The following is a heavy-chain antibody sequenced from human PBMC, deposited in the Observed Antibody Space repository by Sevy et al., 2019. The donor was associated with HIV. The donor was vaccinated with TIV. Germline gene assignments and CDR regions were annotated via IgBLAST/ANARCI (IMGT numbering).Heavy chain of an antibody. D-gene: IGHD3-22*01. Sequence: GGSLRLSCAASGFTFSSYAMSWVRQAPGKGLEWVSASSGSGGSTYYADSLKGRFTISRDNSKNTLYLQMNSLRAEDTAVYYCAKVLYDSSGYYYHDAFDIWGQGTMVTVSS. CDR3: AKVLYDSSGYYYHDAFDI. CDR1: GFTFSSYA. CDR2: SSGSGGST. J-gene: IGHJ3*02. V-gene: IGHV3-23*01.